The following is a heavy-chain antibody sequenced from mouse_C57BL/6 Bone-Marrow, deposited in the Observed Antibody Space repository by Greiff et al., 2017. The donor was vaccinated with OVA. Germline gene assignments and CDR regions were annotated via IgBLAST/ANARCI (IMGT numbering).Heavy chain of an antibody. CDR3: ARQPYFDY. CDR2: ISSGGSYT. V-gene: IGHV5-6*01. CDR1: GFTFSSYG. Sequence: EVKLVESGGDLVKPGGSLKLSCAASGFTFSSYGMSWVRQTPDTRLEWVANISSGGSYTYYPDSVKGRFTISRDNAKNTLYLQMSSLKSEDTAMYYCARQPYFDYWGQGTTLTVSS. J-gene: IGHJ2*01.